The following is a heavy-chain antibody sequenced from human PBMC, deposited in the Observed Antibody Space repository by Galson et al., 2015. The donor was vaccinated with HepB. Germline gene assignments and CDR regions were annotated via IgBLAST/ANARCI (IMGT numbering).Heavy chain of an antibody. Sequence: SLRLSCAASGFTFDDYAMHWVRQAPGKGLEWVSGISWNSGSIGYADSVKGRFTISRDNAKNSLYLQMNSLRAEDTALYYCAKAFEYSSSSGAFDIWGQGTMVTVSS. J-gene: IGHJ3*02. CDR2: ISWNSGSI. D-gene: IGHD6-6*01. V-gene: IGHV3-9*01. CDR1: GFTFDDYA. CDR3: AKAFEYSSSSGAFDI.